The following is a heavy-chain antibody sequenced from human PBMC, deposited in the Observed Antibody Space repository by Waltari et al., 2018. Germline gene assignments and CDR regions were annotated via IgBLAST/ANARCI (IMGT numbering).Heavy chain of an antibody. D-gene: IGHD3-3*01. CDR1: GGSISSGGYY. CDR2: IYHSGST. V-gene: IGHV4-31*01. CDR3: ARAGYDFWSGYYAGLYGMDV. Sequence: QVQLQESGPGLVKPSQTLSLTCTVSGGSISSGGYYWSWIRQHPGKGREGIGYIYHSGSTYYNPSLKSVVTISVDRSKNQFSLKLSSVTAADTAVYYWARAGYDFWSGYYAGLYGMDVWGQGTTVTVSS. J-gene: IGHJ6*02.